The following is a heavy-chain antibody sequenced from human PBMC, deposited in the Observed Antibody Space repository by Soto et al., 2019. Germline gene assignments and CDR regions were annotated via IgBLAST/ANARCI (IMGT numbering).Heavy chain of an antibody. CDR1: GFTFNSYE. CDR2: ISESGSPV. D-gene: IGHD3-9*01. J-gene: IGHJ4*02. Sequence: EVQLVESGGGLVQPGGSLRLSCAASGFTFNSYEMRWVRQAPGRGLEWGSFISESGSPVNYADSVKGRFIISRDNGNNSLYLQMNSLRAEDTAVYYCTASTEFYDVLPASYGGDYWGLGTRVTVSS. CDR3: TASTEFYDVLPASYGGDY. V-gene: IGHV3-48*03.